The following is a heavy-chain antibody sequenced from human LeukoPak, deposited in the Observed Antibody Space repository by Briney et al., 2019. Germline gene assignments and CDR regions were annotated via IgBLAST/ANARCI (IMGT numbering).Heavy chain of an antibody. Sequence: GGSLRLSCAASGFTFSSYWMSWVRQAPGKGLEWVANIKQDGSEKYYVDSVKGRFTISRDNAKNSLYLQMNSLRAEDTAVYYCARATRVGATIGYYYYYMDVWGKGTTVTVS. CDR2: IKQDGSEK. J-gene: IGHJ6*03. V-gene: IGHV3-7*01. CDR3: ARATRVGATIGYYYYYMDV. CDR1: GFTFSSYW. D-gene: IGHD1-26*01.